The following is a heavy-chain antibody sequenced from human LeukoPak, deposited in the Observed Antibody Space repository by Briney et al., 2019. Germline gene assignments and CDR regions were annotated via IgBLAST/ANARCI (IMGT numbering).Heavy chain of an antibody. D-gene: IGHD1-26*01. Sequence: SETLSLTCTVSGGSISSYYWSWIRQPPGKGLEWIGYIYYGGSTNYNPSLKSRVTISVDTSKNQFSLKLSSVTAADTAVYYCARGGVGAYAFDIWGQGTMVTVSS. J-gene: IGHJ3*02. V-gene: IGHV4-59*01. CDR3: ARGGVGAYAFDI. CDR2: IYYGGST. CDR1: GGSISSYY.